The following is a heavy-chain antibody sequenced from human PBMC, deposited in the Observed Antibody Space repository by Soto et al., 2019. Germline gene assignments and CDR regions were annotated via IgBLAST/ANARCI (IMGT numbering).Heavy chain of an antibody. CDR2: IDPSDSYT. CDR3: ARNVNEIIGYYYDSSGLMDV. J-gene: IGHJ6*02. CDR1: GYSFTSYW. D-gene: IGHD3-22*01. Sequence: GESLKISCKGSGYSFTSYWISWVRQMPGKGLEWMGRIDPSDSYTNYSPSFQGHVTISADKSISTAYLQWSSLKASDTAMYYCARNVNEIIGYYYDSSGLMDVWGQGTTVTVSS. V-gene: IGHV5-10-1*01.